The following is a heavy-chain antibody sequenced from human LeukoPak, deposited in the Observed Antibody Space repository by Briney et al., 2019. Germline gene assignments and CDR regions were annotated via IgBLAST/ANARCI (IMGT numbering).Heavy chain of an antibody. D-gene: IGHD3-10*01. CDR1: GFTFSSYW. J-gene: IGHJ6*03. CDR3: AKVAFQHGEYHYYMDV. CDR2: IKQDGSEK. V-gene: IGHV3-7*01. Sequence: GGSLRLSCAASGFTFSSYWMSWVRQAPGKGLEWVANIKQDGSEKYYVDSVKGRFTISRDNSENTLYLQMNRLRPEDSAIYHCAKVAFQHGEYHYYMDVWGKGTTVTVSS.